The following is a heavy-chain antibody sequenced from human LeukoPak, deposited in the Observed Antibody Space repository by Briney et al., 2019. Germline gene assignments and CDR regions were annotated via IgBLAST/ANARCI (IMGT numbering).Heavy chain of an antibody. CDR3: ARGFEVEQLGISWWFDP. CDR2: IYYSGST. D-gene: IGHD6-13*01. Sequence: SETLSLTCTVSGGSISSGDYYWSWIRQPPGKGLEWIGYIYYSGSTYYNPSLKSRVTISVDTSKNQFSLKLTSVTAADTAVYYCARGFEVEQLGISWWFDPWGQGNLVTVSS. V-gene: IGHV4-30-4*01. J-gene: IGHJ5*02. CDR1: GGSISSGDYY.